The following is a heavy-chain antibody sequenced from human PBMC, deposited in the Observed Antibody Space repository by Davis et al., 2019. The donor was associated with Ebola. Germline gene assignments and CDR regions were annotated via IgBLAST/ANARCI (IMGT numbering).Heavy chain of an antibody. Sequence: ASVKVSCKASGGTFSSYAISWVRQAPGQRLEWMGWINAGNGNTKYSQKFQGRVTITRDTSASTAYMELSSLRSEDTAVYYCAREWEDYGADSFGQGTLVTVSS. CDR3: AREWEDYGADS. J-gene: IGHJ5*01. CDR1: GGTFSSYA. CDR2: INAGNGNT. V-gene: IGHV1-3*01. D-gene: IGHD4-17*01.